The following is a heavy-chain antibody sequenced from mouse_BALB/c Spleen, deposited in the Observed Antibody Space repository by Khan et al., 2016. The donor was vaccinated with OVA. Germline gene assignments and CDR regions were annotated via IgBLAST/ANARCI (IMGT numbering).Heavy chain of an antibody. V-gene: IGHV5-6*01. J-gene: IGHJ3*01. Sequence: EVQGVESGGDLVKTGGSLKLSCAASGFTFSTYGMSWVRQTPDKRLEWVATINSGGHYTYYIDSVKGRFTISRDNAKNFLYLQRTSLRSEDTAMYYCARLAYYYNSEAVAYWGQGTLVTVAA. CDR2: INSGGHYT. CDR1: GFTFSTYG. CDR3: ARLAYYYNSEAVAY. D-gene: IGHD1-1*02.